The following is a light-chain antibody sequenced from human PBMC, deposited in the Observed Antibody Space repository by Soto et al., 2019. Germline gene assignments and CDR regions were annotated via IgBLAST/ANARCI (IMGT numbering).Light chain of an antibody. CDR3: SSYSSSSTPCV. CDR1: SSDVGGSNY. Sequence: QSALTQPASVSGSPGQSITISCTGSSSDVGGSNYVSWYQHYPGKPPRLIVYDVTNRPSGVSNRFSGSKSGSTASLTISGLQAEDEADYYCSSYSSSSTPCVFGGGTKLTVL. V-gene: IGLV2-14*03. CDR2: DVT. J-gene: IGLJ3*02.